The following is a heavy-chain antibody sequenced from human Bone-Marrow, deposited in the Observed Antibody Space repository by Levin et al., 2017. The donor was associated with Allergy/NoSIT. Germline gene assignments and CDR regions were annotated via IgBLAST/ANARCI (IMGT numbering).Heavy chain of an antibody. J-gene: IGHJ6*02. V-gene: IGHV3-30*03. CDR3: ARKIVGGRRGSSWYEESDYYYGMDV. CDR2: ISYDGSNK. D-gene: IGHD6-13*01. CDR1: GFTFSSYG. Sequence: GESLKISCAASGFTFSSYGMHWVRQAPGKGLEWVAVISYDGSNKYYADSVKGRFTISRDNSKNTLYLQMNSLRAEDTAVYYCARKIVGGRRGSSWYEESDYYYGMDVWGQGTTVTVSS.